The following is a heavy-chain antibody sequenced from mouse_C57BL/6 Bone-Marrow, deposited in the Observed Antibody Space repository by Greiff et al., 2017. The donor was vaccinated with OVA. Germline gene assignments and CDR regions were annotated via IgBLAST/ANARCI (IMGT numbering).Heavy chain of an antibody. D-gene: IGHD1-1*01. Sequence: EVQVVESGGGLVQPGGSLKLSCAASGFTFSDYGMAWVRQAPRKGPEWVAFISNLAYSIYYADTVTGRFTLSRENAKNTLYLEMSSLRSEDTAMDYCARRGTTDPLYAMDYWGQGTSVTVSS. V-gene: IGHV5-15*04. J-gene: IGHJ4*01. CDR1: GFTFSDYG. CDR3: ARRGTTDPLYAMDY. CDR2: ISNLAYSI.